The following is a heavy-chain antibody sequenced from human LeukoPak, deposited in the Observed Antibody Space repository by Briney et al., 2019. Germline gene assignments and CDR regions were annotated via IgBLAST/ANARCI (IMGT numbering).Heavy chain of an antibody. Sequence: GGSLRLSCAGSGFSFGDYAFHWVRQSPGMGLEWVSGILRDGRSKGYADSVRGRFTISRDNAKNSLYLQMNSLRTEDTALYYCAKDRHSDLDSWGQGTLVTVSS. J-gene: IGHJ4*02. CDR3: AKDRHSDLDS. CDR2: ILRDGRSK. V-gene: IGHV3-9*01. D-gene: IGHD2-21*02. CDR1: GFSFGDYA.